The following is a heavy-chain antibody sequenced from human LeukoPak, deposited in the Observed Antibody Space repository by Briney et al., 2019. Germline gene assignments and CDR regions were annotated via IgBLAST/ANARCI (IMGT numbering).Heavy chain of an antibody. CDR2: INPNSGGT. CDR1: GYTFTGYY. Sequence: ASVKVSCKASGYTFTGYYMHWVRQAPGQGLEWMGWINPNSGGTNYAQKFQGRVTITRDTSISTAYMEVGRLGSDDTAVYYWGRGQGGGSGSWGGYYYYYMDVWGKGTTVTVSS. J-gene: IGHJ6*03. D-gene: IGHD3-16*01. V-gene: IGHV1-2*02. CDR3: GRGQGGGSGSWGGYYYYYMDV.